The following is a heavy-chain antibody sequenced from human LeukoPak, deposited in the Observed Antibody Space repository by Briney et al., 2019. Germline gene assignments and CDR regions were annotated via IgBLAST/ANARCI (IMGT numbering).Heavy chain of an antibody. CDR1: GFSFSTYA. CDR2: ISSDESVK. V-gene: IGHV3-30*01. J-gene: IGHJ4*02. Sequence: GGSLRLSCAASGFSFSTYAMHWFRQAPGKGLEWVAKISSDESVKLYADSVKGRFTVSRDNSKNTLYLQMNSLRTEDTAVYYGVTIDYGDSWGQGTLVTVSS. CDR3: VTIDYGDS. D-gene: IGHD5-24*01.